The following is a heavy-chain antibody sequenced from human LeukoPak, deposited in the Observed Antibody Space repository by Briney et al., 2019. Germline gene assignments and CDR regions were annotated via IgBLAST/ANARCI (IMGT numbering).Heavy chain of an antibody. D-gene: IGHD3-22*01. J-gene: IGHJ4*02. Sequence: SETLSPTCTVSGGSISSGDYYWSWIRQPPGKGLEWIGYIYYSGSTYYNPSLKSRVTISVDTFKNQFSLKLSSVTAADTAVYYCARDRGYYYDSSGYYYVFGFDYWGQGTLVTVSS. CDR1: GGSISSGDYY. CDR3: ARDRGYYYDSSGYYYVFGFDY. CDR2: IYYSGST. V-gene: IGHV4-30-4*08.